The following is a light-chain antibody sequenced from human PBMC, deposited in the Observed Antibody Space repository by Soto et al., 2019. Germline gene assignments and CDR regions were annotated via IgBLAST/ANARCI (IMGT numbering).Light chain of an antibody. V-gene: IGKV1-5*03. CDR3: QQYNTYSVT. CDR1: QSISTW. CDR2: KAS. J-gene: IGKJ3*01. Sequence: DIQMTQSPSTLSASVGDRVTITCRASQSISTWLAWYQQKPGKAPKLLIYKASSLEGGVPSRFSGSGSGTEFTLTISSLQPDDFATYYCQQYNTYSVTFGPGTKVVIK.